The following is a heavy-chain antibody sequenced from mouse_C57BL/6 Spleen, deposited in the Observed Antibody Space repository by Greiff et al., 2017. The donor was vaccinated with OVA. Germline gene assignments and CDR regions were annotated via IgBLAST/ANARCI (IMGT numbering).Heavy chain of an antibody. Sequence: EVQLQQSGTVLARPGASVKMSCKTSGYTFTSYWMHWVKQRPGQGLEWIGAIYPGNSDTSYNQKFKGKAKLTAVTSASTAYMELSSLTNEDSAVYYCTRDTYYYGSNYYFDYWGQGTTLTVSS. CDR1: GYTFTSYW. V-gene: IGHV1-5*01. CDR3: TRDTYYYGSNYYFDY. D-gene: IGHD1-1*01. CDR2: IYPGNSDT. J-gene: IGHJ2*01.